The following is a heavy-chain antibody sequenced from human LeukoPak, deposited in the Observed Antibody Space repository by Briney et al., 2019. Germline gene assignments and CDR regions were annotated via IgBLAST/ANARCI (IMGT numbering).Heavy chain of an antibody. V-gene: IGHV4-61*05. J-gene: IGHJ4*02. D-gene: IGHD6-13*01. CDR3: ARLPIKLVPASYFDY. Sequence: SGPTLVNPTQTLTLTCTFSGFSLSTTGVGVGWIRQPPGKGLEWIGYIYYSGSTNYNPSLKSRVTISVDTSKNQFSLKLSSVTAADTAVYYCARLPIKLVPASYFDYWGQGTLVTVSS. CDR2: IYYSGST. CDR1: GFSLSTTGVG.